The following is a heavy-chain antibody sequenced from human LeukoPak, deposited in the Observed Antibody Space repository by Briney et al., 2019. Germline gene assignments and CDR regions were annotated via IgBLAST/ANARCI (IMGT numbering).Heavy chain of an antibody. D-gene: IGHD3-22*01. J-gene: IGHJ4*02. V-gene: IGHV3-30*03. CDR1: GFTFNTYG. CDR2: ISDDGGNK. Sequence: PGGSLRLSCVASGFTFNTYGMHWVRQAPGKGLEWVAVISDDGGNKYFVDSVKGRFTISRDNSKNTLYLQMNSLRAEDTALYYCARLRGPTYYYDSSGRYFDYWGQGTLVTVSS. CDR3: ARLRGPTYYYDSSGRYFDY.